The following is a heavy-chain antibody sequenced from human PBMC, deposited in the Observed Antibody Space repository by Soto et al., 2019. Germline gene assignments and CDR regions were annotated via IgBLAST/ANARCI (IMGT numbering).Heavy chain of an antibody. V-gene: IGHV5-51*01. J-gene: IGHJ5*02. CDR3: ARLGAIAAAGPNWFDP. D-gene: IGHD6-13*01. Sequence: PGESLKISCKGSGYSFTSYWIGWVRQMPGKGLEWMGIIYPGDSDTRYSPSFQGQVTISADKSISTAYLQWSSLKASDTAMYYCARLGAIAAAGPNWFDPWGQGTLVTVSS. CDR1: GYSFTSYW. CDR2: IYPGDSDT.